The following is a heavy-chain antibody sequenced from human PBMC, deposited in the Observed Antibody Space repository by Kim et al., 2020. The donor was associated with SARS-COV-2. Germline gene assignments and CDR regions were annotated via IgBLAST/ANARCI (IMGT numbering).Heavy chain of an antibody. CDR1: GGSFSGYY. D-gene: IGHD6-13*01. Sequence: SETLSLTCAVYGGSFSGYYWSWIRQPPGKGLEFIWELNHSGSTNYNPSLKSRVTMSVDTPNNRFSLKLSSVTAADTAVYLCARVRARIAAHFDYWGQGTLVTVSS. J-gene: IGHJ4*02. CDR3: ARVRARIAAHFDY. V-gene: IGHV4-34*01. CDR2: LNHSGST.